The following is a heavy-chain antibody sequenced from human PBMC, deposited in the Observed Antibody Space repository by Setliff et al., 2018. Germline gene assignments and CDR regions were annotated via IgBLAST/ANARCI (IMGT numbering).Heavy chain of an antibody. CDR1: GGSISSSSYY. CDR3: ARLSQVDGYNYRYYFDY. J-gene: IGHJ4*02. Sequence: SETLSLTCTVSGGSISSSSYYWGWIRQPPGKGLEWIGSIYYSGSTYYNPSLKSRVTISVDTSKNPFSLKLSSVTAVDTAVYYCARLSQVDGYNYRYYFDYWGQETLVTVSS. CDR2: IYYSGST. V-gene: IGHV4-39*01. D-gene: IGHD1-1*01.